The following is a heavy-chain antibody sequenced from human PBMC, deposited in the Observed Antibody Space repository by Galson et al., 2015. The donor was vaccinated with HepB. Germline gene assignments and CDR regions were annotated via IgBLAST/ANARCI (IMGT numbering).Heavy chain of an antibody. Sequence: SVKVSCKASGYTFTAYYMHWVRQAPGQGLEWMGRINPNSGGTNYAQKFQGRVTMTRDTSISTAYMELSRLRSDDTAVYYCARTRSGYSYGLADYWGQGTLVTVSS. D-gene: IGHD5-18*01. J-gene: IGHJ4*02. CDR1: GYTFTAYY. CDR2: INPNSGGT. CDR3: ARTRSGYSYGLADY. V-gene: IGHV1-2*06.